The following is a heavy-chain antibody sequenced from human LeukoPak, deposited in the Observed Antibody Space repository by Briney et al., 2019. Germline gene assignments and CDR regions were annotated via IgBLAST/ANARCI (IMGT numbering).Heavy chain of an antibody. V-gene: IGHV4-59*01. Sequence: SETLSLTCTVSGASISTYYWSWIRQPPGKGLEWIGYIFYSGSANYNPSLKSRVTISVDTSKNQFSLKLSSVTAAGTAVYYCARDYYDSSGYPLRGYYFDYWGQGTLVTVSS. D-gene: IGHD3-22*01. CDR2: IFYSGSA. CDR1: GASISTYY. CDR3: ARDYYDSSGYPLRGYYFDY. J-gene: IGHJ4*02.